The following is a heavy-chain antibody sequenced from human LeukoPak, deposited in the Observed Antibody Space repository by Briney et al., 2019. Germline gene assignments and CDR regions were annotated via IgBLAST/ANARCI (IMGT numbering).Heavy chain of an antibody. D-gene: IGHD3-3*01. J-gene: IGHJ6*03. CDR2: ISGSGGST. CDR1: GFAFNNYV. V-gene: IGHV3-23*01. CDR3: ARGPNSDFWSGYSHYMDV. Sequence: PGGSLRLSCAASGFAFNNYVINWVRQAPGKGLEWVSGISGSGGSTYYAASVRGRFIISRDSPKNTIFLQMSSLRAEDTAAYYCARGPNSDFWSGYSHYMDVWGKGTTAFVSS.